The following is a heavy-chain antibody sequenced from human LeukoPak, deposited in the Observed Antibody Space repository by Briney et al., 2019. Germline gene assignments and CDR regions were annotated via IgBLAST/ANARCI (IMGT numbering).Heavy chain of an antibody. CDR3: ARKRLFCANGVCYYYFDY. CDR2: IYYSGST. V-gene: IGHV4-39*01. CDR1: GGSIISSTYY. D-gene: IGHD2-8*01. Sequence: PSETLSLTCTVSGGSIISSTYYWGWIRQPPGKGLERIGSIYYSGSTYYNPSLKSRVTISVDTSKNQFSLRLSSVTAADTAVYYCARKRLFCANGVCYYYFDYWGQGTLVTVSS. J-gene: IGHJ4*02.